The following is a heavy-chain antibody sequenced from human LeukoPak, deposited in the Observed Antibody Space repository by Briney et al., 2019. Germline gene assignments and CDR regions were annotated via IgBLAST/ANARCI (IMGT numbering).Heavy chain of an antibody. V-gene: IGHV3-66*01. D-gene: IGHD6-13*01. J-gene: IGHJ6*02. CDR3: AREAPYSSSWYGMDV. CDR2: IYSGGST. Sequence: PGGSLRLSCAASGFTVSSNYMSWVRQAPGKGLEWVSVIYSGGSTYYADSVKGRFTISRDNSKNTLYLQMNSLRAEDTAVYYCAREAPYSSSWYGMDVWGQGTTVTVSS. CDR1: GFTVSSNY.